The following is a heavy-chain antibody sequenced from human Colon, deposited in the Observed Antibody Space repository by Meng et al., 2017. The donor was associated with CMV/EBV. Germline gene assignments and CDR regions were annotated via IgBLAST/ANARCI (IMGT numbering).Heavy chain of an antibody. J-gene: IGHJ4*02. CDR1: GDSVPSNSAA. D-gene: IGHD3-10*02. CDR2: TYYRSKYYN. V-gene: IGHV6-1*01. Sequence: QVQLQQSGPGLVKPSXTLSLTCAXSGDSVPSNSAAWNWIRQAPSRGLEWLGRTYYRSKYYNDYALSVKSRITINPDTSKNQFSLQLNSVTPEDTAIYYCARDWGDVRGGFDFWGQGTLVTVSS. CDR3: ARDWGDVRGGFDF.